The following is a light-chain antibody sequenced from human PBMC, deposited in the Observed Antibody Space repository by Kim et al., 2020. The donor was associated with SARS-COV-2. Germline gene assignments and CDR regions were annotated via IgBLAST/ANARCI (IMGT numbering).Light chain of an antibody. CDR1: KLGDKY. J-gene: IGLJ1*01. V-gene: IGLV3-1*01. CDR3: QAWDSSTAV. CDR2: QDS. Sequence: SVSPGQTASITCSGDKLGDKYACWYQQKPGQSPVLVIYQDSKRPSGTPERFSGSNSGNTATLTISGTQAMDEADYYCQAWDSSTAVFGTGTKVTVL.